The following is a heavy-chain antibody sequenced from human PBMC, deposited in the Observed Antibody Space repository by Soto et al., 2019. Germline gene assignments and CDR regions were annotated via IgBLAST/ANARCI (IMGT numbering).Heavy chain of an antibody. D-gene: IGHD6-13*01. CDR2: SRNKAKRYTT. Sequence: EVQVVESGGGLVQPGGSLRLSCAGSGFTFSDNYMDWVRQAQGKGLEWVGRSRNKAKRYTTEYAASVKGRFTISRDDSNNSLYLQMNSLKTEDTAVYYCARISAAASNAFDIWGQGTLVTVSS. J-gene: IGHJ3*02. CDR1: GFTFSDNY. CDR3: ARISAAASNAFDI. V-gene: IGHV3-72*01.